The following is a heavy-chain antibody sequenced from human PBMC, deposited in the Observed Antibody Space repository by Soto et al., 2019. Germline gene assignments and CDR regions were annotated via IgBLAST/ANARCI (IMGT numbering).Heavy chain of an antibody. CDR1: GGSISSGGYS. D-gene: IGHD1-1*01. CDR3: ARGVPSRNWFDP. CDR2: IYHSGST. V-gene: IGHV4-30-2*01. J-gene: IGHJ5*02. Sequence: PSATLSLTCAVSGGSISSGGYSWSWIRQPPGKGLEWIGYIYHSGSTYYNPSLKSRVTISVDRSKNQFSLKLSSVTAADTALYYCARGVPSRNWFDPWGQGTLVTVSS.